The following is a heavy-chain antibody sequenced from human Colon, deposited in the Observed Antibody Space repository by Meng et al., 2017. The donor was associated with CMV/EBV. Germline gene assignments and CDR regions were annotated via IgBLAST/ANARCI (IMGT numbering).Heavy chain of an antibody. V-gene: IGHV4-59*01. CDR1: GGSISGNY. CDR3: ARDRPYAYYYFGLDV. Sequence: GSLRLSCTVSGGSISGNYWTWIRQSPGTGLEWIGYIYDSRTTNYSPSLKSRVTVSLDTSKNQFSLKLSSVTAADSAVYYCARDRPYAYYYFGLDVWGPGTTVTVSS. J-gene: IGHJ6*02. D-gene: IGHD2-2*01. CDR2: IYDSRTT.